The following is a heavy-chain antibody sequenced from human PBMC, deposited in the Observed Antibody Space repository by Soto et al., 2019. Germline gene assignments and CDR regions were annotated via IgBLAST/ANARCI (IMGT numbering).Heavy chain of an antibody. CDR1: GFSLTTSGVG. CDR3: AHRGYMYGNWDHGYFDY. D-gene: IGHD5-18*01. CDR2: IYWDDDK. J-gene: IGHJ4*02. Sequence: QITLKESGPTRVRPTQTLALTCTFSGFSLTTSGVGVGWIRKTPGKALEWLAVIYWDDDKRYSPSLKSRLTITKDTPKNQVVLTMADMDPVDTATYFCAHRGYMYGNWDHGYFDYWGQGTLVTVSS. V-gene: IGHV2-5*02.